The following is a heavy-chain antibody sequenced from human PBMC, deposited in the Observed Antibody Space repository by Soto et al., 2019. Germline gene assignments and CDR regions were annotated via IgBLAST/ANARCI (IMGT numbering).Heavy chain of an antibody. Sequence: QVQLVESGGGVVQPGRSLRLSCAASGFTFSSYGMHWVRQAPGKGLEWVAVIWYDGSNKYYADSVKGRFTITRDNSKNTLYMQMNSLRAEDTAVYYCARGSVRITLIVGPLFDLRGRGNLVTVSS. CDR1: GFTFSSYG. CDR3: ARGSVRITLIVGPLFDL. J-gene: IGHJ2*01. CDR2: IWYDGSNK. V-gene: IGHV3-33*01. D-gene: IGHD3-22*01.